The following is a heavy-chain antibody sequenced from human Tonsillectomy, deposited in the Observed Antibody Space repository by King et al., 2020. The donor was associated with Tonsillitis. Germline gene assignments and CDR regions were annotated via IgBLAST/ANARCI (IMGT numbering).Heavy chain of an antibody. D-gene: IGHD1-14*01. CDR2: INHSGST. CDR1: GGSFSGYY. V-gene: IGHV4-34*01. Sequence: VQLQQWGAGLLKPSETLSLTCAVYGGSFSGYYWSWIRQPPGKGLEWIGEINHSGSTNYNPSLKSRVTVSVDTSKNQFSLKLSSVTAADTAVYYCARGRPGWYFDLWGRGTLVTVSS. CDR3: ARGRPGWYFDL. J-gene: IGHJ2*01.